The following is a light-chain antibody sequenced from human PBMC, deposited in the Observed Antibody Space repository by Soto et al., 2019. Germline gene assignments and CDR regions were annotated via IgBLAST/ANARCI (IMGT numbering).Light chain of an antibody. V-gene: IGKV3-11*01. CDR1: QSVSSY. CDR2: DAS. Sequence: EIVLTQSPATLSLSPGERATLSCRASQSVSSYLVWYQQKPGQAPRLLIYDASNRATGIPARFSGSGSGTDLTLTISSLAPEDFAVYYCQQRSNGLTFGGGTKVEIK. J-gene: IGKJ4*01. CDR3: QQRSNGLT.